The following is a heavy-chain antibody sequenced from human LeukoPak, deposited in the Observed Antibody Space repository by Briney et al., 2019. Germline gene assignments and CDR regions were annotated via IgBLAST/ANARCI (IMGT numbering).Heavy chain of an antibody. CDR3: AKKSEDRGGFDS. V-gene: IGHV3-30*18. J-gene: IGHJ4*02. D-gene: IGHD3-10*01. CDR2: ISYDGSDK. CDR1: GFTFSSYG. Sequence: PGGSLRLSCAASGFTFSSYGMHWVRQAPGKGLEWVAVISYDGSDKYYADSVKGRFTISRDNSKSTLYLLMNSLRAEDTAVYYCAKKSEDRGGFDSWGQGTLVTVSS.